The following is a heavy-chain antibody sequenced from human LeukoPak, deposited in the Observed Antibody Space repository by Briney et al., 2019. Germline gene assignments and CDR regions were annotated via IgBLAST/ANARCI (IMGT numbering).Heavy chain of an antibody. V-gene: IGHV3-20*04. CDR3: ARDRDWAFDY. D-gene: IGHD3-9*01. Sequence: GGSLRLSCAASGFTFDDYGMSWVRQAPGKGLEWVSGINWNGGSTGYADSVKGRFTISRDDAKNSLYLQMNSLRDEDTAVYYCARDRDWAFDYWGQGTLITVSS. J-gene: IGHJ4*02. CDR1: GFTFDDYG. CDR2: INWNGGST.